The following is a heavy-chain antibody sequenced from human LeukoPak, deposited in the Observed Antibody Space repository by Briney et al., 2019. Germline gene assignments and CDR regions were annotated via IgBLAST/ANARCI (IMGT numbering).Heavy chain of an antibody. CDR3: ARDDCSGGSCYSIDY. CDR1: GYTFTGYY. D-gene: IGHD2-15*01. CDR2: INPNSGGT. Sequence: ASVKVSCKASGYTFTGYYMHWVRQAAGQGLEWMGWINPNSGGTNYAQKFQGRVTMTRDTSISPAYMELSRLRSDDTAVYYCARDDCSGGSCYSIDYWGQGTLVTVSS. J-gene: IGHJ4*02. V-gene: IGHV1-2*02.